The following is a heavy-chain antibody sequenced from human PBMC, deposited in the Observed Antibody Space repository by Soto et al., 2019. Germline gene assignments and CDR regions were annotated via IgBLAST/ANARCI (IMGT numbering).Heavy chain of an antibody. CDR2: IYYSGST. D-gene: IGHD6-19*01. J-gene: IGHJ4*02. Sequence: QVQLQESGPGLVKPSETLSLTCTVSGGSISGYYWSWIRQPPGKGLEWIGYIYYSGSTNYNPSPTTGVTLSVDTSKNPFSLKLSSVTAADTTVYYCARTAHSSGWYSGGFDYWGQRTLVTVSS. V-gene: IGHV4-59*01. CDR3: ARTAHSSGWYSGGFDY. CDR1: GGSISGYY.